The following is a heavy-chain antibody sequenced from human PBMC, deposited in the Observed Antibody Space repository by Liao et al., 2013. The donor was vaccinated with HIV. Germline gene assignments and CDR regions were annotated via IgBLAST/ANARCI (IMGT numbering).Heavy chain of an antibody. CDR3: ARNMGRLTGSAFDI. J-gene: IGHJ3*02. V-gene: IGHV4-39*07. CDR2: IYTSGTT. Sequence: QVQLQESGPRLVKPSETLSLTCAVSGGSTRSSSYYWGWIRQPPGKGLEWIGRIYTSGTTNYNSSLKSRVTISVDTSKNQFSLKLTSVTAADTAVYYCARNMGRLTGSAFDIWGQGTMVTVSS. D-gene: IGHD2-15*01. CDR1: GGSTRSSSYY.